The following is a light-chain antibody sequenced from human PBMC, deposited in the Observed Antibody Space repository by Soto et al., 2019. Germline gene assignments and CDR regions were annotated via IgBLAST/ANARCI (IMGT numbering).Light chain of an antibody. CDR2: EVR. J-gene: IGLJ3*02. Sequence: QSALTQPASVSGSPGQSITISCTGTSSDVGGYIYVSWYQQYPGKAPKVMIYEVRNRPSGVSNRFSGSKSGNTASLTISGLQAEDEADYYCSSYTSSNTWVFGGGTKLTVL. CDR3: SSYTSSNTWV. V-gene: IGLV2-14*01. CDR1: SSDVGGYIY.